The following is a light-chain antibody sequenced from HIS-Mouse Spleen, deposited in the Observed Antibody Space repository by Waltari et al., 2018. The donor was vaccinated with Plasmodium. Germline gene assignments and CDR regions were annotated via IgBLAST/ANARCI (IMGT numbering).Light chain of an antibody. CDR3: QSADSSGTYVV. CDR2: KAS. Sequence: SYELTQPPSVSVSPGQTARITCSGDALPKQYAYWYQQKPGQAPVRVIYKASERPSGIPERFFVSSSGTTVTLTISGVQAEDEADYYCQSADSSGTYVVFGGGTKLTVL. V-gene: IGLV3-25*03. CDR1: ALPKQY. J-gene: IGLJ2*01.